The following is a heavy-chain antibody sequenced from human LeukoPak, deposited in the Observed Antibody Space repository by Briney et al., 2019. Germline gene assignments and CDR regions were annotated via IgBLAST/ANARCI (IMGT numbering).Heavy chain of an antibody. CDR1: GFTVSSNF. CDR2: IYSGGST. J-gene: IGHJ4*02. Sequence: PGGSLRLSCAASGFTVSSNFMSWVRQAPGKGLEWVSVIYSGGSTYYADSVKGRFTVSRDNSKNTLYLQMNSLRAEDTAVYYCTRSPSLGGNYWGFDYWGQGTLVTVSS. D-gene: IGHD1-26*01. V-gene: IGHV3-66*01. CDR3: TRSPSLGGNYWGFDY.